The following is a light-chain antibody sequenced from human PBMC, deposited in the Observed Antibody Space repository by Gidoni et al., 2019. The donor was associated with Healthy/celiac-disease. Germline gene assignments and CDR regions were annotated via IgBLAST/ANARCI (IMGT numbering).Light chain of an antibody. Sequence: DLVMTQSPPSLHVTPGEQASLSCRSSPSLLHSNGYNYLDRYLQKPGQSPHLLIYLGSTRASGVPDRFSGSGSGTDFTLKISRVEAEDVVVYYCMQALQTPPSSFGQGTKLEIK. CDR1: PSLLHSNGYNY. CDR2: LGS. CDR3: MQALQTPPSS. J-gene: IGKJ2*04. V-gene: IGKV2-28*01.